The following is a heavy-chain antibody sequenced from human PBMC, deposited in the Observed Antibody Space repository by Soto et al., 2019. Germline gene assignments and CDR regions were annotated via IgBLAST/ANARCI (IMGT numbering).Heavy chain of an antibody. CDR3: AIYYGSETELPDAETDYYYYGMDV. CDR1: GGTFSSYA. D-gene: IGHD3-10*01. J-gene: IGHJ6*02. V-gene: IGHV1-69*13. CDR2: IIPIFGTA. Sequence: GASVKVSGKASGGTFSSYAISWVRQAPGQGLEWMGGIIPIFGTANYAQKFQGRVTITADESTSTAYMELSSLRSEDTAVYYCAIYYGSETELPDAETDYYYYGMDVWGQGTTVTVSS.